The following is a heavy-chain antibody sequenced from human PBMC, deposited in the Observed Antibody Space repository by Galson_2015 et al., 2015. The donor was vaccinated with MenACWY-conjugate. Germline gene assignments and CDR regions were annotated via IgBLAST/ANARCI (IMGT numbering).Heavy chain of an antibody. CDR1: GFTFTGYE. D-gene: IGHD5-18*01. CDR3: ARVGTWIHQYFYYMDV. Sequence: SLRLSCAASGFTFTGYEFNWVRQAPGKGLEWLSYISKSGSPLYYADSVKGRFTISRDNIKKSLFLEVNSLRAGDTGVYYCARVGTWIHQYFYYMDVWGKGTTVTVSS. J-gene: IGHJ6*03. V-gene: IGHV3-48*03. CDR2: ISKSGSPL.